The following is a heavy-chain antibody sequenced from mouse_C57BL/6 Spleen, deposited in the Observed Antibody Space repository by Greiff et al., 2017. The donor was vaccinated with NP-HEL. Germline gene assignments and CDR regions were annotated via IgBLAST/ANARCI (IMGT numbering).Heavy chain of an antibody. CDR1: GFTFSSYG. Sequence: EVKLMESGGDLVKPGGSLKLSCAASGFTFSSYGMSWVRQTPDKRLEWVATISSGGSYTYYPDSVKGRFTISSDNAKNTLYLQMSSLKSEDTAMYYWALTGTTWFAYWGQGTLVTVSA. J-gene: IGHJ3*01. V-gene: IGHV5-6*01. CDR3: ALTGTTWFAY. D-gene: IGHD4-1*01. CDR2: ISSGGSYT.